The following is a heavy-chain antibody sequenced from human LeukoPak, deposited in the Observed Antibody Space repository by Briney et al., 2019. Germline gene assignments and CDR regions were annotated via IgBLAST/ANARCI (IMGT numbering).Heavy chain of an antibody. J-gene: IGHJ4*02. CDR2: IYYSGST. CDR3: ARQAGVRDFDY. V-gene: IGHV4-39*01. CDR1: GDSISNNGYY. Sequence: SETLSLTCTVSGDSISNNGYYWGWIRQPPGKGLEWIGSIYYSGSTYYNPSLKRPVTISVDTSKNQFSLKLTSLTAADTAVYYCARQAGVRDFDYWGQGTLVTVSS. D-gene: IGHD3-10*01.